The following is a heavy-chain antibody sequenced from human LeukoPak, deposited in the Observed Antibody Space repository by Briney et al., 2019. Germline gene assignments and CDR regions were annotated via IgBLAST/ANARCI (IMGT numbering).Heavy chain of an antibody. J-gene: IGHJ4*02. Sequence: GGSLRLSCAASGFTFSSYGMHWVRQAPGKGLEWVAVIWYDGSNKYYADSVKGRFTISRDNSKNTLYLQMDSLRAEDTAVYYCARDSSEYSSSWAYLDYWGQGTLVTVSS. CDR2: IWYDGSNK. D-gene: IGHD6-13*01. V-gene: IGHV3-33*01. CDR1: GFTFSSYG. CDR3: ARDSSEYSSSWAYLDY.